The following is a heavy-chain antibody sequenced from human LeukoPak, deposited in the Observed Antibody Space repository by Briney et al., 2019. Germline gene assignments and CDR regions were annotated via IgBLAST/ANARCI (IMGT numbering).Heavy chain of an antibody. D-gene: IGHD1-26*01. V-gene: IGHV3-23*01. CDR2: ISGSGGST. CDR3: ARESGNYYGLGAFDI. Sequence: PGGSLRLSCAASGFTFSSYAMSWVRQAPGKGLEWVSAISGSGGSTYYADSVKGRFTISRDNSKNTLYLQMNSLRAEDTALYYCARESGNYYGLGAFDIWGQGTMVTVSS. J-gene: IGHJ3*02. CDR1: GFTFSSYA.